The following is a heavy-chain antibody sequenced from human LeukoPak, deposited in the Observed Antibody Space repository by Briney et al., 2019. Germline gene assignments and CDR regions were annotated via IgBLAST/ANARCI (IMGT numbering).Heavy chain of an antibody. V-gene: IGHV4-61*08. D-gene: IGHD5-24*01. CDR1: GGSVSTHDYY. CDR2: GYYSGST. Sequence: PSETLSLTCTVSGGSVSTHDYYWSWIRQPPGRGLEWIGYGYYSGSTMYNPSLRSRVTISVDTSKNQFSLRLTSVTAADMAVYYCARGAGAGYNLQPFDYWGQGTLVTVSS. CDR3: ARGAGAGYNLQPFDY. J-gene: IGHJ4*02.